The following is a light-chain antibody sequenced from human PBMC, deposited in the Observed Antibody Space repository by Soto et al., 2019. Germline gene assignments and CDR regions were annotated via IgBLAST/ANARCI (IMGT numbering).Light chain of an antibody. Sequence: QSALTQPASVSGSPGQSITISCTGTSSDVGGYNYVSWYQQLPGKVPQLMIYEVSNRPSGVSNRFSGSKSGNTASLTISGLQAEDEADYYCSSYTSSTTRVFGGGTKLTVL. CDR3: SSYTSSTTRV. CDR2: EVS. V-gene: IGLV2-14*01. CDR1: SSDVGGYNY. J-gene: IGLJ3*02.